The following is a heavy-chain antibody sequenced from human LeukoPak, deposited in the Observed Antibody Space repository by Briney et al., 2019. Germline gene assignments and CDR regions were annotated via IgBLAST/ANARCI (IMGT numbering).Heavy chain of an antibody. CDR2: INHSGST. CDR3: ARGPRKVPAGYFDL. V-gene: IGHV4-4*02. D-gene: IGHD2-2*01. J-gene: IGHJ2*01. CDR1: GGSISSTNW. Sequence: SGTLSLTCAVSGGSISSTNWWSWVRQPPGKGLEWIGEINHSGSTNYNPSLKSRVTISVDTSKNQFSLKLSSVTAADTAVYYCARGPRKVPAGYFDLWGRGTLVTVSS.